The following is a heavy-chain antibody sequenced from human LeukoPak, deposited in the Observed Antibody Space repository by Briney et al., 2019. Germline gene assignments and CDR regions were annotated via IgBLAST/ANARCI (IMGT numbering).Heavy chain of an antibody. Sequence: GASVKDSCKASGYTFTSYGISWVRQAPGQGLEWMGWISAYNGNTNYAQKLQGRVTMTTDTSTSTAYMELRSLRSDDTAVYYCARIGTAPHHDFWSGYPTLGYYYYYMDVWGKGTTVTVSS. V-gene: IGHV1-18*01. CDR1: GYTFTSYG. D-gene: IGHD3-3*01. CDR3: ARIGTAPHHDFWSGYPTLGYYYYYMDV. J-gene: IGHJ6*03. CDR2: ISAYNGNT.